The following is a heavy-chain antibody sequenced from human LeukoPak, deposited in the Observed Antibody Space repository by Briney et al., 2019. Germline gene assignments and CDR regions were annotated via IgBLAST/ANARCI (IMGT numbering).Heavy chain of an antibody. CDR2: ISGSGGST. Sequence: PGGSLRLSCAASGFTFSGYAMSWVRQALGKGLEWVSAISGSGGSTYYADSVKGRFTISRDNSKNTLYLQMNSLRAEDTAVYYCAKDASGARYYYYYGMDVWGQGTTVTVSS. CDR3: AKDASGARYYYYYGMDV. D-gene: IGHD1-1*01. J-gene: IGHJ6*02. CDR1: GFTFSGYA. V-gene: IGHV3-23*01.